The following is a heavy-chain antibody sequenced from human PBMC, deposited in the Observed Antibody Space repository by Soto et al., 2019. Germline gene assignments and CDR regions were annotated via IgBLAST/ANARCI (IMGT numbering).Heavy chain of an antibody. CDR3: ASLPNFDFWSGYHDF. CDR1: DGSISSTDYY. V-gene: IGHV4-30-4*01. D-gene: IGHD3-3*01. CDR2: IYHSGST. Sequence: PSETLSLACTVSDGSISSTDYYWSWIRQSPGKGLEWIGYIYHSGSTNYSPSLKSRVTISVDTSNNQFSLKVSSVTAADTAVYYCASLPNFDFWSGYHDFWGQGTLVTVSS. J-gene: IGHJ4*02.